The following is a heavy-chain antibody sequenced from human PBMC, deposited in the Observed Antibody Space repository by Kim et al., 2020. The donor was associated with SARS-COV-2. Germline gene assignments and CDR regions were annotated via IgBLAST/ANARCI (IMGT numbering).Heavy chain of an antibody. CDR1: GASITTSY. CDR3: ARAKVGYCAGGGCYWPFDS. Sequence: SETLSLTCSVAGASITTSYWSWIRQPAGKGLEWIGRIQSSGSTNYNPSLNNRVTISVDTSKNELYLKLTSVTAADTAVYFCARAKVGYCAGGGCYWPFDSWGQGTLVGVSS. D-gene: IGHD2-15*01. J-gene: IGHJ4*02. CDR2: IQSSGST. V-gene: IGHV4-4*07.